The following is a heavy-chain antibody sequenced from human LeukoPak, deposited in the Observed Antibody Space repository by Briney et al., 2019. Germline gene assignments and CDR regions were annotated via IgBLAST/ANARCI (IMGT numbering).Heavy chain of an antibody. CDR2: IYYSGST. CDR3: ARDIAAAGTGRWFDP. Sequence: PSETLSLTCTVSGGPISSGGYYWGWIRQPPGTGLEWVGSIYYSGSTYYNPSLKSRVTISVDTSKNQFSLKLSSVTAADTAVYYCARDIAAAGTGRWFDPWGQGTLVTVSS. V-gene: IGHV4-39*02. J-gene: IGHJ5*02. CDR1: GGPISSGGYY. D-gene: IGHD6-13*01.